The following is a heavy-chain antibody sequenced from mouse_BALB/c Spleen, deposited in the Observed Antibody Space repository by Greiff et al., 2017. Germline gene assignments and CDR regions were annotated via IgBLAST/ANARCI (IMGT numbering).Heavy chain of an antibody. CDR2: IYPGSGST. D-gene: IGHD4-1*01. Sequence: LQQPGSELVRPGASVKLSCKASGYTFTSYWMHWVKQRPGQGLEWIGNIYPGSGSTNYDEKFKSKATLTVDTSSSTAYMQLSSLTSEDSAVYYCGELGRNYWGQGTTLTVSS. J-gene: IGHJ2*01. CDR3: GELGRNY. V-gene: IGHV1S22*01. CDR1: GYTFTSYW.